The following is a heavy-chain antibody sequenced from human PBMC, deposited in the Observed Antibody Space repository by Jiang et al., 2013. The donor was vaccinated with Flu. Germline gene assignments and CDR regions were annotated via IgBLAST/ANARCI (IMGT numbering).Heavy chain of an antibody. D-gene: IGHD2-2*01. V-gene: IGHV1-69*01. J-gene: IGHJ6*03. CDR2: IIPIFGTA. Sequence: SGAEVKKPGSSVKVSCKASGGTFSSYAISWVRQAPGQGLEWMGGIIPIFGTANYAQKFQGRVTITADESTSTAYMELSSLRSEDTAVYYCARGYCSSTSCSRTYYYMDVWAKGHGHRXL. CDR3: ARGYCSSTSCSRTYYYMDV. CDR1: GGTFSSYA.